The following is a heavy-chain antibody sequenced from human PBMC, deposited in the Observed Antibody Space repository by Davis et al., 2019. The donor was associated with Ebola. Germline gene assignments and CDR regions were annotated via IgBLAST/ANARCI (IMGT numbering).Heavy chain of an antibody. D-gene: IGHD3-3*01. CDR3: ASPRFLEWFSYGMDV. V-gene: IGHV3-30-3*01. CDR1: GFPFSSYS. J-gene: IGHJ6*04. CDR2: MSYDGSNG. Sequence: GESLKISCAASGFPFSSYSIHWVRQAPGKGLEWVAIMSYDGSNGYYADSVKGRFTISRDNSKNTLYLQMNSLRDEDTAVYYCASPRFLEWFSYGMDVWGKGTTVTVSS.